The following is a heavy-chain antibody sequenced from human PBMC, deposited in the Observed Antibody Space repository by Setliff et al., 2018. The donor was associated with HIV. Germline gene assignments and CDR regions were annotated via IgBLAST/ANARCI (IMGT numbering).Heavy chain of an antibody. V-gene: IGHV5-51*01. D-gene: IGHD3-10*01. J-gene: IGHJ5*02. Sequence: GESLKISCQGSGYNFRGFWIAWVRQMPGKRLELMGVVYPDDSDTRYRPSFQGQVTISADRSINTAYLQWSSLKASDTAIYYCAISGSPDRRPTWGQGTLVTVSS. CDR3: AISGSPDRRPT. CDR1: GYNFRGFW. CDR2: VYPDDSDT.